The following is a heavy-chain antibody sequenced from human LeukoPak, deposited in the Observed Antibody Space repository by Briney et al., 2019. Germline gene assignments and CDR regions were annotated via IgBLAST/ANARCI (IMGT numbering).Heavy chain of an antibody. J-gene: IGHJ4*02. CDR3: AKGVSR. V-gene: IGHV4-34*01. CDR1: GESFSDYY. D-gene: IGHD2-8*01. CDR2: INESGNT. Sequence: SETLSLTCAVYGESFSDYYWTWSRQPPGKGLEWIGEINESGNTNYNPSLKSRVTILVDTSKTQFSLKLNSVTAADTATYYCAKGVSRWGQGTLVTVSS.